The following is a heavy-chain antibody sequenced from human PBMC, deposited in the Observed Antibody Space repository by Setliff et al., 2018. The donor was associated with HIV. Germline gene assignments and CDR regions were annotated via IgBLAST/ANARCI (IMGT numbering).Heavy chain of an antibody. CDR3: ARAPNSPYYSNFWYADH. Sequence: GESLKISCWVSGYNFTSSWIGWVRQMPGKGLESVGIIYPGDSDTKYSPSFQGQVTISAGKSIGTAYLQWNSLKASDTALYFCARAPNSPYYSNFWYADHWGQGTMVTVSS. D-gene: IGHD3-22*01. CDR2: IYPGDSDT. J-gene: IGHJ3*01. V-gene: IGHV5-51*01. CDR1: GYNFTSSW.